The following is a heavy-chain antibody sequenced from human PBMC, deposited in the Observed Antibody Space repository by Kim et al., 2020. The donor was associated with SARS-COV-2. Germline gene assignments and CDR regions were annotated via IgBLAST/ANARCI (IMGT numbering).Heavy chain of an antibody. V-gene: IGHV4-38-2*02. D-gene: IGHD3-22*01. CDR1: GCSISSGYY. CDR3: ASVGLRYYDSSGYPDY. CDR2: IYHSGST. J-gene: IGHJ4*02. Sequence: SETLSLTCTVSGCSISSGYYWGWIRQPPGKGLEWIGSIYHSGSTYYNPSLKSRVTISVDTSKNQFSLKLSSVTAADTAVYYCASVGLRYYDSSGYPDYWGQGTLVTVSS.